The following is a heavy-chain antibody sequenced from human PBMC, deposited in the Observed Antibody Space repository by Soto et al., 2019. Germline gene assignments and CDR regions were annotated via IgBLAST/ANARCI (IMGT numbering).Heavy chain of an antibody. CDR1: GFTFSDYY. D-gene: IGHD6-19*01. Sequence: GGSLRLSCAASGFTFSDYYMSWIRQAPGKGLEWISYISESTIYTHYADSVKGRFTISRDSSKNTVSLEMTSLRAEDTAVYYCAKGGRQWLVTSDFNYWGQGALVTVSS. CDR3: AKGGRQWLVTSDFNY. CDR2: ISESTIYT. V-gene: IGHV3-11*06. J-gene: IGHJ4*02.